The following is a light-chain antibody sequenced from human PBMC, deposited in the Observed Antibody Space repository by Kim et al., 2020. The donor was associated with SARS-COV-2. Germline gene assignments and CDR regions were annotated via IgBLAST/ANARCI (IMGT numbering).Light chain of an antibody. Sequence: SSELTQDPAVSVALGQTVRITCQGDSLRGYYASWYQQKPGQAPVLVIYGKNNRPSGIPDRFSGSSSGNTASLTITGAQAEDEADYYCNSRESSGNHRVFGGGTQLTVL. CDR3: NSRESSGNHRV. CDR1: SLRGYY. CDR2: GKN. V-gene: IGLV3-19*01. J-gene: IGLJ3*02.